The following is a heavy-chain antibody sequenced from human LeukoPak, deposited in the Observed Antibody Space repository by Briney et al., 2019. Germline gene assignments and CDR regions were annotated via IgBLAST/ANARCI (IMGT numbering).Heavy chain of an antibody. V-gene: IGHV3-30*02. CDR2: IRYDGSNK. Sequence: PGGSLRLSYAASGFTFSSYGMHWVRQAPGKGLEWVAFIRYDGSNKYYADSVKGRFTISRDNSKNTLYLQMNSLRAEDTAVYYCAKDSGIVVVPAALDYWGQGTLVTVSS. CDR1: GFTFSSYG. J-gene: IGHJ4*02. CDR3: AKDSGIVVVPAALDY. D-gene: IGHD2-2*01.